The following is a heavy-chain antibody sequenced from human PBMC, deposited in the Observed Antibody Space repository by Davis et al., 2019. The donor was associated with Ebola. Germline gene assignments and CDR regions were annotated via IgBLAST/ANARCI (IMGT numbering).Heavy chain of an antibody. CDR2: ISAYNGNT. CDR3: ARDVTTVVPFDY. V-gene: IGHV1-18*01. Sequence: ASVQVSCKASGYTFTSYGISWVRQAPGQGLEWMGWISAYNGNTNYAQKLQGRVTMTTDTSTSTAYMELRSLRADDTAVYYCARDVTTVVPFDYWGQGTLVTVSS. J-gene: IGHJ4*02. D-gene: IGHD4-23*01. CDR1: GYTFTSYG.